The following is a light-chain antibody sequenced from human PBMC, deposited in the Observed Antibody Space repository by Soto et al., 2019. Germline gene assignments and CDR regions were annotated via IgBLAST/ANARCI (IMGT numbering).Light chain of an antibody. CDR2: DVP. J-gene: IGKJ4*01. Sequence: AIQLTQSPSSLSASVGDRVTITCRASQGISSALAWYQQKPGKSPNLLIYDVPSLESGVPSRFSGSGSGTDFTLTISSLQPEDFATYYCQQFNTSPALTFGGGTKVEIK. CDR1: QGISSA. V-gene: IGKV1-13*02. CDR3: QQFNTSPALT.